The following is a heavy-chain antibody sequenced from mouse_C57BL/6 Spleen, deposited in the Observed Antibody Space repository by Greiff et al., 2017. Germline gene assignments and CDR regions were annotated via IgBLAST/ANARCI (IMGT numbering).Heavy chain of an antibody. CDR2: INPSTGGT. Sequence: EVQLKESGPELVKPGASVKISCKASGYSFTGYYMNWVKQSPEKSLEWIGEINPSTGGTTYNQKFKAKATLTVDKSSSTAYMQLKSLTSEDSAVYYCARGIYGYDGGDYFDYWGQGTTLTVSS. CDR1: GYSFTGYY. J-gene: IGHJ2*01. CDR3: ARGIYGYDGGDYFDY. D-gene: IGHD2-2*01. V-gene: IGHV1-42*01.